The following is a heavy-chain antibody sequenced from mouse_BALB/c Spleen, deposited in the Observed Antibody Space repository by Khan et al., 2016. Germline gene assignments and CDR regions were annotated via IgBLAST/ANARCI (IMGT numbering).Heavy chain of an antibody. CDR3: ARAYFASRGYFDY. J-gene: IGHJ2*01. CDR2: INTYTGEP. CDR1: GYTFTNFG. Sequence: QIQLVQSGPELKKPGETVKISCKASGYTFTNFGLNWVKQAPGKGLKWMGWINTYTGEPTYADDFKGRFAFSLETSASTAYLQINNLKNEDMATYFCARAYFASRGYFDYWGQGTTLTVSS. D-gene: IGHD1-1*01. V-gene: IGHV9-1*02.